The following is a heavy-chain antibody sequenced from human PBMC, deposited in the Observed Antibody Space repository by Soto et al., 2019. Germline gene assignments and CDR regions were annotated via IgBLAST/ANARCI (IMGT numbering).Heavy chain of an antibody. CDR1: GGSISSSSYY. CDR2: IYYSGST. D-gene: IGHD6-6*01. V-gene: IGHV4-39*01. J-gene: IGHJ3*02. Sequence: SETLSLTCTVSGGSISSSSYYWGWIRQPPGKGLEWIGSIYYSGSTYYNPSLKSRVTISVDTSKNQFSLKLSSVTAADTAVYYCARQGQLGPRAFDIWGQGTMVTVSS. CDR3: ARQGQLGPRAFDI.